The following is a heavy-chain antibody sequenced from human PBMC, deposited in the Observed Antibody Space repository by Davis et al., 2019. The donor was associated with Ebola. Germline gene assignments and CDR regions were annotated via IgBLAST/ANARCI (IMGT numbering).Heavy chain of an antibody. V-gene: IGHV1-18*01. CDR3: ARDPLWGDGLYYYYGMDV. Sequence: AASVKVSCKASGGTFSIYGISWVRQAPGQGLEWMGWISAYNGNTNYAQKLQGRVTITTDTSTSTAYMELRSLRSDDTAVYYCARDPLWGDGLYYYYGMDVWGQGTTVTVSS. CDR2: ISAYNGNT. J-gene: IGHJ6*02. D-gene: IGHD2-21*02. CDR1: GGTFSIYG.